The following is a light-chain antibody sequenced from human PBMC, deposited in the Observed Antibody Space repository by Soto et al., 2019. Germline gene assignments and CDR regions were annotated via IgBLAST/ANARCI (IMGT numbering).Light chain of an antibody. Sequence: EIVMTQSPATLSVSPVERATLSCMASQSISSNLAWYQQKPGQAPRLLIDDASTRAAGIPARFNSGGSGTDFTLTISSLEPEDFAVYYCQQRSNWPPTFGQGTKVDIK. CDR3: QQRSNWPPT. CDR2: DAS. J-gene: IGKJ1*01. CDR1: QSISSN. V-gene: IGKV3-11*01.